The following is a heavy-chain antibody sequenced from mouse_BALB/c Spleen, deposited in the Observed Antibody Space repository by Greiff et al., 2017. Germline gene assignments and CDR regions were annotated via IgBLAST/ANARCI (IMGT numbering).Heavy chain of an antibody. V-gene: IGHV1-14*01. CDR2: INPYNDGT. J-gene: IGHJ2*01. CDR1: GYTFTSYV. Sequence: EVQLQESGPELVKPGASVKMSCKASGYTFTSYVMHWVKQKPGQGLEWIGYINPYNDGTKYNEKFKGKATLTSDKSSSTAYMELSSLTSEDSAVYYCARTPNCDYFDYWGQGTTLTVSA. CDR3: ARTPNCDYFDY. D-gene: IGHD4-1*01.